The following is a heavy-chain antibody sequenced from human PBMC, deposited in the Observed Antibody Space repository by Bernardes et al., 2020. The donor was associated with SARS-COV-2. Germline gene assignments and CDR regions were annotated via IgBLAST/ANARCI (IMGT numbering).Heavy chain of an antibody. V-gene: IGHV3-23*01. J-gene: IGHJ4*02. CDR2: ISDGGGNT. CDR1: GFTFSSFA. Sequence: GGSLRLSCAASGFTFSSFAMSWVRQAPGKGLEWVSTISDGGGNTYYADSVKGRFTISRDNSKNMLYLQMNSLRAEDTAVYYCAKGQRWFHYFDYWGQGTLATVSS. CDR3: AKGQRWFHYFDY. D-gene: IGHD4-17*01.